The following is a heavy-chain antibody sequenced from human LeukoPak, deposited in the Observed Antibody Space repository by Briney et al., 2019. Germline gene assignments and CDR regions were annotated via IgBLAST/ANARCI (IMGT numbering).Heavy chain of an antibody. Sequence: GGSLRLSCAASGFTFSSYEMNWVRQAPGKGXXXVSYISXSGSTIYYADSVKGRFTISRDNAKNSLYLQMNSLRAEDTAVYYCARVGVTGYSSGWGQGTLVTVSS. CDR2: ISXSGSTI. CDR1: GFTFSSYE. V-gene: IGHV3-48*03. CDR3: ARVGVTGYSSG. D-gene: IGHD6-19*01. J-gene: IGHJ4*02.